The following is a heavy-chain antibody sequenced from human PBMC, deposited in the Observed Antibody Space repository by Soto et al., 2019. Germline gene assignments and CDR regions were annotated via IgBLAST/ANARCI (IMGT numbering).Heavy chain of an antibody. CDR1: GFTVSSNY. J-gene: IGHJ6*03. CDR3: ARVYCSGGSCPPYYYYYYMDV. V-gene: IGHV3-66*01. D-gene: IGHD2-15*01. CDR2: IYSGGST. Sequence: GGSLRLSCAASGFTVSSNYMSWVRQAPGKGLEWVSVIYSGGSTYYADSVKGRFTISRDNSKNTLYLQMNSLRAEDTAVYYCARVYCSGGSCPPYYYYYYMDVWGKGTTVTVSS.